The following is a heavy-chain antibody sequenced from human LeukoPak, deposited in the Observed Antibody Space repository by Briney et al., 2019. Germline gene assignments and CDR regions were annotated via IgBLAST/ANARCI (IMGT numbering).Heavy chain of an antibody. CDR1: VASISNYH. Sequence: SETLSLTCAVSVASISNYHWSWMRQAPGKGLEWIGYISISGSTNYNPSLKSRVSISLDTSNNRFSLNLNFVADADTAVYFCASPRTSYRYTFDYWGPGALVTVSS. D-gene: IGHD5-18*01. V-gene: IGHV4-4*09. CDR3: ASPRTSYRYTFDY. CDR2: ISISGST. J-gene: IGHJ4*02.